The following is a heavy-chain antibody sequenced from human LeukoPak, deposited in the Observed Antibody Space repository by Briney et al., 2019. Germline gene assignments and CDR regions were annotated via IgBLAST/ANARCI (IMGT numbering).Heavy chain of an antibody. Sequence: GGSLRLSCAASGFTVSSNYMSWVRQAPGKGLEWVSVIYSGGSTYYADSVKGRFTISRDNSKNTLYLQMNSLRAEDTAVYYCAREPWGAKGAAWGMDVWGQGTTVAVSS. CDR1: GFTVSSNY. CDR3: AREPWGAKGAAWGMDV. D-gene: IGHD1-26*01. J-gene: IGHJ6*02. CDR2: IYSGGST. V-gene: IGHV3-53*01.